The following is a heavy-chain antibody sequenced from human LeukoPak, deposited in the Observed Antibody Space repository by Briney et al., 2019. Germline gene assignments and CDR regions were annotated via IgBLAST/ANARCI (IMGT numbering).Heavy chain of an antibody. Sequence: GGSLRLSCSASGFPFIRYAMHWVRQAPGKGLEYVSAISSNGGSTYYADSVKGRFTISRDNSKNTLYLQMNSLRAEDTAVYYCARSGTHYTFDYWGQGTLVTVSS. D-gene: IGHD1-26*01. CDR3: ARSGTHYTFDY. CDR1: GFPFIRYA. V-gene: IGHV3-64*04. J-gene: IGHJ4*02. CDR2: ISSNGGST.